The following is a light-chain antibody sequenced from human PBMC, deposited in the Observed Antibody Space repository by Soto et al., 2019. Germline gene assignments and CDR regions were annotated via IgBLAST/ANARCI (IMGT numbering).Light chain of an antibody. CDR2: EVT. CDR3: GSYAGTNLNV. V-gene: IGLV2-8*01. Sequence: QSALTQPPSASGSPGQSVTISCTGTTTDVGGYRYVSWYQQHPGKAPKLLIYEVTKRPSGVPDRFSGSKSGNTASLTVTGLQADGEADYYCGSYAGTNLNVFGTGTKVTVL. J-gene: IGLJ1*01. CDR1: TTDVGGYRY.